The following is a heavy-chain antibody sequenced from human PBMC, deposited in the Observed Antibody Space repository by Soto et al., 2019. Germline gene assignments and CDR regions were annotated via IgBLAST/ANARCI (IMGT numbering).Heavy chain of an antibody. V-gene: IGHV1-69*02. J-gene: IGHJ4*02. CDR3: ARLNGCSSTSCYPGGGFDY. Sequence: QVQLVQSGAEVKKPGSSVKVSCKASGGTFSSYTISWVRQAPGQGLEWMGRIIPILGIANYAQKFQGRFTITADKSTSTAYMELSSLRSEDTAVYYCARLNGCSSTSCYPGGGFDYWGQGTLVTVSS. CDR2: IIPILGIA. CDR1: GGTFSSYT. D-gene: IGHD2-2*01.